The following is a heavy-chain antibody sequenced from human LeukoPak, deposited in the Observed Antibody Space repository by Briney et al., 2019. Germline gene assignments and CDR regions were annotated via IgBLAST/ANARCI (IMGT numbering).Heavy chain of an antibody. D-gene: IGHD6-13*01. CDR3: ARVEAAAGTYYYGMDV. Sequence: SQTLSLTSAIPGDSVSSNSAAWNWIRQSPSRGLEWLGRTYYRAKWYNDYAVSVKSRITINPDTSKNQFSLQLNSVTPEDTAVYYCARVEAAAGTYYYGMDVWGQGTTVTVSS. V-gene: IGHV6-1*01. J-gene: IGHJ6*02. CDR2: TYYRAKWYN. CDR1: GDSVSSNSAA.